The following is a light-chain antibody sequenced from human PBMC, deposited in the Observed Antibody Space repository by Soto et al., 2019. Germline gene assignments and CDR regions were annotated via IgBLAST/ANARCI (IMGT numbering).Light chain of an antibody. CDR3: QQYDSYSRT. CDR2: KAS. J-gene: IGKJ1*01. V-gene: IGKV1-5*03. Sequence: DIQMTQSPSTLSASVGDRVTITCRASLDIHSWLAWYQQKPGKAPKLLIYKASTLETGVPSRFSGSGSGTEFTLTIGSLQPDDFATYFCQQYDSYSRTFGQGTKVDIK. CDR1: LDIHSW.